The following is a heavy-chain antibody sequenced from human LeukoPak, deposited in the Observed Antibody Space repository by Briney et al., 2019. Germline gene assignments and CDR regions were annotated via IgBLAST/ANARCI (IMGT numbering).Heavy chain of an antibody. CDR2: ISGSGGST. CDR3: ARDSPKLYYYYGMDV. J-gene: IGHJ6*04. CDR1: GFTFSSYA. Sequence: GGSLRLSCAASGFTFSSYAMSWVRQAPGKGLEWVSAISGSGGSTYYADSVKGRFTISRDNSKNTLYLQMNSLRAEDTAVYYCARDSPKLYYYYGMDVWGKGTTVTVSS. V-gene: IGHV3-23*01. D-gene: IGHD1-7*01.